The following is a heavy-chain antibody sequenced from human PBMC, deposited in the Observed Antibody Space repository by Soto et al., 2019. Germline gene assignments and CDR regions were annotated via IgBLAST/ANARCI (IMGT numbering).Heavy chain of an antibody. Sequence: RASVKVSCKASGYTFTSYDINWVRQATGQGLEWMGWMNPNSGNTGYAQKFQGRVTMTRNTSISTAYMELSSLRSEDTAVYYCARGRDQWLPLDNWFDPWGQGTLVTVSS. CDR2: MNPNSGNT. D-gene: IGHD6-19*01. CDR3: ARGRDQWLPLDNWFDP. J-gene: IGHJ5*02. V-gene: IGHV1-8*01. CDR1: GYTFTSYD.